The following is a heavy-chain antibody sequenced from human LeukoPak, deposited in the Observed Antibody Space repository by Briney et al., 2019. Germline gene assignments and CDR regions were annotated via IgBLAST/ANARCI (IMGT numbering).Heavy chain of an antibody. D-gene: IGHD5-18*01. CDR3: AKDPGSNSYGSFDN. Sequence: PGGSLRLSCAASGFTFSTYAMTWVRQAPGKGLEWVSSTSGSGRSTYYADSVKGRFTISRDNSKNTLYLQMNSLRAEDTAIYYCAKDPGSNSYGSFDNWGQGTLVTVSS. CDR2: TSGSGRST. J-gene: IGHJ4*02. V-gene: IGHV3-23*01. CDR1: GFTFSTYA.